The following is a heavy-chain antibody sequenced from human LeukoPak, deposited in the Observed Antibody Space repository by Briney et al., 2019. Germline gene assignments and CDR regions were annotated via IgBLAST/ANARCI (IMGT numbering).Heavy chain of an antibody. D-gene: IGHD2-2*02. Sequence: ASVKVSCKASGYTFTNYGISWVRQAPGQGLEWMGWISAYNGNTNYAQKLQGRVTMTTDTSTSTAYMELRSLRSDDTAVYYCATQITTHCSSTSCYTPPGPYYYYYMDVWGKGTTVTVSS. J-gene: IGHJ6*03. CDR1: GYTFTNYG. CDR2: ISAYNGNT. CDR3: ATQITTHCSSTSCYTPPGPYYYYYMDV. V-gene: IGHV1-18*01.